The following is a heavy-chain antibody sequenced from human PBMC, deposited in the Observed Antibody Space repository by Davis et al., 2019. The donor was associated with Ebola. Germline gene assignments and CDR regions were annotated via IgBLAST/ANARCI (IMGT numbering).Heavy chain of an antibody. V-gene: IGHV4-34*01. CDR1: GGSLSGYY. D-gene: IGHD3-9*01. J-gene: IGHJ4*02. Sequence: MPAETLSLTCAVYGGSLSGYYGRWNRQPPGKWLAWNGEVNDSGSTNYNPSLKSRVIMSSDTSKNQFSLKLSSVTAAATAVYYCARSRRNLIYWGQGTLVTVSS. CDR2: VNDSGST. CDR3: ARSRRNLIY.